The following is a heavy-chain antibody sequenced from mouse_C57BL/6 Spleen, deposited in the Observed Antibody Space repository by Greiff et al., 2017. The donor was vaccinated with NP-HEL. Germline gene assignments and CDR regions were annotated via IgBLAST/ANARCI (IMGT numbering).Heavy chain of an antibody. J-gene: IGHJ3*01. CDR2: IHPNSGST. CDR1: GYTFTSYW. D-gene: IGHD2-3*01. Sequence: VQLQQSGAELVKPGASVKLSCKASGYTFTSYWMHWVKQRPGQGLEWIGMIHPNSGSTNYNEKFKSKATLTVDKSSSTAYMQLSSLTSEDSAVYYCARVNGYYEFAYWGQGTLVTVSA. CDR3: ARVNGYYEFAY. V-gene: IGHV1-64*01.